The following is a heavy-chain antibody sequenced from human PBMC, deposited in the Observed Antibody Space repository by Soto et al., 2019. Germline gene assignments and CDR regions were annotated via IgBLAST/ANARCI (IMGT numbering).Heavy chain of an antibody. J-gene: IGHJ5*02. CDR1: GASISSGGYY. V-gene: IGHV4-31*03. CDR3: ARGARYWFDP. Sequence: PSETLSLTCTASGASISSGGYYWGWIRQHPEKGLEWIGYSYYSGSTYYNPSLKSRVSISVDTSKNQFSLKLSSVTAADTSVYYCARGARYWFDPWGQGTLVTVSS. CDR2: SYYSGST.